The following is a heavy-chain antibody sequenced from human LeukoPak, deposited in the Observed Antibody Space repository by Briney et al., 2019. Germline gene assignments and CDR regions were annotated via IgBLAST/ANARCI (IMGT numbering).Heavy chain of an antibody. CDR3: ARGGSCSGGNCKYTRKEIGY. CDR1: GFTFSSYA. CDR2: INIDVSIT. J-gene: IGHJ4*02. Sequence: PGGSLRLSCAASGFTFSSYAMSWVRQAPGKGLVWVSRINIDVSITTYADSVKGRFTISRDNAKNTLYLHMNSLRADDTAVYYCARGGSCSGGNCKYTRKEIGYWGQGTLVTVSS. D-gene: IGHD2-15*01. V-gene: IGHV3-74*01.